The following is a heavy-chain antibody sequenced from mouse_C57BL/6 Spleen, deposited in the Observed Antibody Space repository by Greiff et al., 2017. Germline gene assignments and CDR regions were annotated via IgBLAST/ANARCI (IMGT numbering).Heavy chain of an antibody. V-gene: IGHV10-1*01. D-gene: IGHD3-2*02. CDR2: IRSKSNNYAT. CDR3: VRGGTAQAPFAY. J-gene: IGHJ3*01. Sequence: EVQGVESGGGLVQPKGSLKLSCAASGFSFNTYAMNWVRQAPGKGLEWVARIRSKSNNYATYYADSVKDRFTISRDDSESMLYLQMNNLKTEDTAMYYCVRGGTAQAPFAYWGQGTLITVSA. CDR1: GFSFNTYA.